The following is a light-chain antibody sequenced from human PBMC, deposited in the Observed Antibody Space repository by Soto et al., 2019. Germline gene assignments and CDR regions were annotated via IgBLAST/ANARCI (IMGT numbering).Light chain of an antibody. CDR2: AAS. V-gene: IGKV1-17*01. CDR3: QQYNSYLT. J-gene: IGKJ4*01. Sequence: DIQMTQSPSSLSASVGDRVTITCRASRYIRSDLSWYQQRPGQAPKVLIYAASSLQSGVPSRFSGSGSGTEFTLTISSLQPDDFATYYCQQYNSYLTFGGGTKVDI. CDR1: RYIRSD.